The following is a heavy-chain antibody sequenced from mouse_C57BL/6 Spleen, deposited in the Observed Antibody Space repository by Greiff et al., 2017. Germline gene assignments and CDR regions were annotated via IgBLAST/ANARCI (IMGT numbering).Heavy chain of an antibody. J-gene: IGHJ2*01. Sequence: QVQLQQSGAELVKPGASVKISCKASGYAFSSYWMNWVKQRPGKGLEWIGQIYPGDGDTNYNGKFKGKATLTADKSSSTAYMQLSSLTSEDSAVYFCARHSTVVGYFDYWGQGTTLTVSS. CDR3: ARHSTVVGYFDY. CDR1: GYAFSSYW. D-gene: IGHD1-1*01. V-gene: IGHV1-80*01. CDR2: IYPGDGDT.